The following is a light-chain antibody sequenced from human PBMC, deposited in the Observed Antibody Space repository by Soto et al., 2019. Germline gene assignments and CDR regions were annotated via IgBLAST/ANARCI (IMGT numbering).Light chain of an antibody. J-gene: IGLJ3*02. CDR1: SSDVGGYRF. CDR3: SSKSSGSTPML. V-gene: IGLV2-14*01. Sequence: QSALTQPASVSGPPGQSITISCTGTSSDVGGYRFVSWYQHHPGEAPKLIIYEVSNRPSGVSSRFSGSKSGNTASLTISGLQAEDESLYYCSSKSSGSTPMLFGGGTKVTVL. CDR2: EVS.